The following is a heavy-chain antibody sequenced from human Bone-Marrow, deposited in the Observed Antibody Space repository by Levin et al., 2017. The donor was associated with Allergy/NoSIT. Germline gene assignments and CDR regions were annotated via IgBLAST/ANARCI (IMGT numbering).Heavy chain of an antibody. Sequence: GSLRLSCTVSGGSIGTDTWWSWVRQSPGKGLEWLGEIYHSGGTNYNPALKGRLTISVDKSKTRFSLTLTSVTAADTAVYYCARLAHRGDWGGLSFDYWGQGTLVTVSS. CDR1: GGSIGTDTW. V-gene: IGHV4-4*02. D-gene: IGHD2-21*02. J-gene: IGHJ4*02. CDR3: ARLAHRGDWGGLSFDY. CDR2: IYHSGGT.